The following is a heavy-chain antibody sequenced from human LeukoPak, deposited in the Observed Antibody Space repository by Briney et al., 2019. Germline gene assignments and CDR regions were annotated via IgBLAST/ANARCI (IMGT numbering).Heavy chain of an antibody. J-gene: IGHJ4*02. V-gene: IGHV1-8*01. D-gene: IGHD5-18*01. Sequence: ASVKVSCKASGYTFTGYDINWVRQATGQGLEWMRWMNPNSGNTGYAQKFQGRVTLTRNTSISTAYMELSSLRSEDTAVYYCARESGGRYSYGLYYFDYWGQGTLVTVSS. CDR1: GYTFTGYD. CDR2: MNPNSGNT. CDR3: ARESGGRYSYGLYYFDY.